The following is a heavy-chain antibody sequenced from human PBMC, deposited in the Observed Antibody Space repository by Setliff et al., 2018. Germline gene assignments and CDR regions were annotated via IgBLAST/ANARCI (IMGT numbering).Heavy chain of an antibody. CDR1: GGSFSGYY. CDR2: INHSRST. D-gene: IGHD1-1*01. J-gene: IGHJ3*02. CDR3: ARIRGPTGNCQEAFDI. V-gene: IGHV4-34*01. Sequence: PSETLSLTCAVYGGSFSGYYWSWIRQPPGKGLEWIGEINHSRSTNYNQSLKSRVTLSVDTSKNQFSLQLTPVTAADTAIYYCARIRGPTGNCQEAFDIWAEGTMVTVSS.